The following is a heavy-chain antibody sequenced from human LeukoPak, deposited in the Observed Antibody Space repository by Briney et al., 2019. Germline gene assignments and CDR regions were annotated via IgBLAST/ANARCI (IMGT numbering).Heavy chain of an antibody. J-gene: IGHJ6*02. CDR1: GGSISSSNW. D-gene: IGHD1-26*01. Sequence: SETLSLTCAVSGGSISSSNWWSWVRQPPGKGREGIGEIYHSGSTNYNPSLKSRVTISVDKSKNQFSLKLSSVTAADTAVYYCASAVGATTHWYYYGMDVWGQGTTVTVSS. CDR2: IYHSGST. V-gene: IGHV4-4*02. CDR3: ASAVGATTHWYYYGMDV.